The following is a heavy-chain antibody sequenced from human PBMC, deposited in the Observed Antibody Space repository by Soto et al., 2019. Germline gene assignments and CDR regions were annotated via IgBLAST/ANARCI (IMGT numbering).Heavy chain of an antibody. CDR2: MHYTGFS. J-gene: IGHJ1*01. CDR3: GIRYGNAWSAY. CDR1: GXSSTSND. Sequence: SETHSLTYTVAGXSSTSNDGTCIRQSPEKGLEWIGYMHYTGFSFYNPSLKSRVAMSVDKSKNEFTLQLTSVTAAFIFLYYCGIRYGNAWSAYWGKRTPVP. V-gene: IGHV4-59*01. D-gene: IGHD3-10*01.